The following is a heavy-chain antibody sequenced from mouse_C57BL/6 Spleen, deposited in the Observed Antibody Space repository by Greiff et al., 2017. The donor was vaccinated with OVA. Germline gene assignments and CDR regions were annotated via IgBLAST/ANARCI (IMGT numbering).Heavy chain of an antibody. J-gene: IGHJ1*03. V-gene: IGHV1-69*01. D-gene: IGHD2-4*01. CDR2: IDPSDSYT. Sequence: QVQLQQPGAELVMPGASVKLSCKASGYTFTSYWMHWVKQRPGQGLEWIGEIDPSDSYTNYNQKFKGKSTLTVDKSSSTAYMQLSILTSEDSAVYYCARRYDYGYWYFDVWGTGTTVTVSS. CDR3: ARRYDYGYWYFDV. CDR1: GYTFTSYW.